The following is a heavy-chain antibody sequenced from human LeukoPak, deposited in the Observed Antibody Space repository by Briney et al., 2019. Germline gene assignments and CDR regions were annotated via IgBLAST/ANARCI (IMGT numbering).Heavy chain of an antibody. CDR2: INPNSGGT. J-gene: IGHJ6*03. CDR3: ARGGYCSSTSCYLPYYYYYYMDV. Sequence: ASVKVSCKASGYTFTGYYMHWVRQAPGQGLEWMGWINPNSGGTNYAQKFQGRVTMTRGTSISTAYMELSRLRSDDTAVYYCARGGYCSSTSCYLPYYYYYYMDVWGKGTTVTISS. D-gene: IGHD2-2*01. V-gene: IGHV1-2*02. CDR1: GYTFTGYY.